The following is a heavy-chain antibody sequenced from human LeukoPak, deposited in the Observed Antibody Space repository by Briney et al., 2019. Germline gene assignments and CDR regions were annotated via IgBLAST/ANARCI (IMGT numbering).Heavy chain of an antibody. CDR2: IYHSGSA. D-gene: IGHD3-10*01. Sequence: SETLSLTCTVSGYSISSAYYWGWIRQPPGKGLVWIGNIYHSGSAYYNPSLKSRVTISVDTSKNQFSLKLSSVTAADTAVYYCAMSYDSYYFDYWGQGTLVTVSS. J-gene: IGHJ4*02. V-gene: IGHV4-38-2*02. CDR1: GYSISSAYY. CDR3: AMSYDSYYFDY.